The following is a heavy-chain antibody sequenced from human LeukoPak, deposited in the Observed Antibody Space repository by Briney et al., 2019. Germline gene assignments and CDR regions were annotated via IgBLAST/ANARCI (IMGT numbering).Heavy chain of an antibody. J-gene: IGHJ4*02. V-gene: IGHV4-61*01. CDR3: ARAPYYYDNSGYFRFDY. D-gene: IGHD3-22*01. Sequence: SETLSLTCTVSGGSVSSRTYYWSWIRQPPGKGLEWIGYIYSSGSTNYNPSLKGRVTISVDTSKNQFSLKLTSVTAADTAVYYCARAPYYYDNSGYFRFDYWGQGTLVTVSS. CDR1: GGSVSSRTYY. CDR2: IYSSGST.